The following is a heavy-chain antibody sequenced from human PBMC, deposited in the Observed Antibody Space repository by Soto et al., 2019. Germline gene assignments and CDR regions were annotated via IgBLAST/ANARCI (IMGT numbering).Heavy chain of an antibody. Sequence: GGSLRLSCSASGFTFSSYAMHWVRQAPGKGLEYVSAISSNGGSTYYADSVKGRFTISRDNSKNTLYLQMSSLRAEDTAVYYCVKGPRTWNYDSGHYPPQYWGQGTLVTVSS. J-gene: IGHJ4*02. D-gene: IGHD1-7*01. CDR3: VKGPRTWNYDSGHYPPQY. V-gene: IGHV3-64D*08. CDR1: GFTFSSYA. CDR2: ISSNGGST.